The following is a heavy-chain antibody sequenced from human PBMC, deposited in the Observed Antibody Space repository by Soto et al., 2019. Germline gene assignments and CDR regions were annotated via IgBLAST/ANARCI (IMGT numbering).Heavy chain of an antibody. CDR2: IYYTGST. CDR1: GGSISSYY. V-gene: IGHV4-59*01. J-gene: IGHJ2*01. CDR3: ANFNWYFDL. Sequence: SETLSLTCTVSGGSISSYYWSWIRQPPGKGLEWIGYIYYTGSTNYNPSLKSRVTLSVDTSKNQFSLQLSSVTAADTAVYCCANFNWYFDLWGRGTLVTVSS.